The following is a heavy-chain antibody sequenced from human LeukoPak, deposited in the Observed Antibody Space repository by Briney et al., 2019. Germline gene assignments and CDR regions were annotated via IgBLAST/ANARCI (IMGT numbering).Heavy chain of an antibody. D-gene: IGHD3-3*01. J-gene: IGHJ4*02. CDR2: INPSGGST. Sequence: ASVTVSCKASGYTFTSYYMHWVRQAPGQGLEWMGIINPSGGSTSYAQKFQGRVTMTRDMSTSTVYMELSSLRSEARAVYYCARAYDFWSGWLDYWGQGTLVTVSS. CDR3: ARAYDFWSGWLDY. V-gene: IGHV1-46*01. CDR1: GYTFTSYY.